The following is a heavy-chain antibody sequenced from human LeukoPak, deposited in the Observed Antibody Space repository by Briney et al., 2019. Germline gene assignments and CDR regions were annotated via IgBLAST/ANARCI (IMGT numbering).Heavy chain of an antibody. CDR3: ATAPYCSSTSCYLFDY. Sequence: ASVKVSCKVSGYTLTELSMHWVRQAPGKGLEWMGGFDPEDGETIYAQKFQGRVTMTEDTSTDTAYMELSSLRSEDTAVYYCATAPYCSSTSCYLFDYWGQGTLVTVSP. CDR2: FDPEDGET. J-gene: IGHJ4*02. CDR1: GYTLTELS. V-gene: IGHV1-24*01. D-gene: IGHD2-2*01.